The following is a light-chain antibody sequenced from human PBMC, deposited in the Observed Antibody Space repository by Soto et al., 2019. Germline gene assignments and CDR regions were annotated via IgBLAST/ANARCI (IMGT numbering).Light chain of an antibody. J-gene: IGKJ3*01. V-gene: IGKV3-20*01. CDR2: DAF. Sequence: EIVLTQSPGTLSLSPGDTATLSCRASQSVSSNYLAWYQQRPGQAPRLLISDAFSRATGIPSRFSGRGSGTDFNLTISRLEPEDFAVYYCQQYGGSPPFTFGPGTKVELK. CDR1: QSVSSNY. CDR3: QQYGGSPPFT.